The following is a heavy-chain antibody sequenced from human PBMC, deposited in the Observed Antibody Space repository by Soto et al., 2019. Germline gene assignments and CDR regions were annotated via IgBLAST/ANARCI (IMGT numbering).Heavy chain of an antibody. J-gene: IGHJ5*02. CDR2: IYYSGST. V-gene: IGHV4-30-4*01. Sequence: SETLSLTCTFSGGSISSGDYYLSWIRQPPGKGLEWIGYIYYSGSTNYNPSLKSRVTISVDTSKNQFSLKLSSVTAADTAVYYCASGGDHPTRGNWFDPWGQGTLVTVSS. D-gene: IGHD4-17*01. CDR1: GGSISSGDYY. CDR3: ASGGDHPTRGNWFDP.